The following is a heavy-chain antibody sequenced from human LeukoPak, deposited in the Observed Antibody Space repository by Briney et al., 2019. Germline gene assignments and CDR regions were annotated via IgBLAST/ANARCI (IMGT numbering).Heavy chain of an antibody. V-gene: IGHV1-18*01. CDR2: ISAYNGNT. CDR1: GYTFTSYG. CDR3: ARDTANYYDSSGLIYGFDY. Sequence: ASVKVSCKASGYTFTSYGISWVRQAPGQGLEWMGWISAYNGNTNYAQKLQGRVTMTTDTSTSTAYMALRSLRSDDTAVYYCARDTANYYDSSGLIYGFDYWGQGTLVTVSS. D-gene: IGHD3-22*01. J-gene: IGHJ4*02.